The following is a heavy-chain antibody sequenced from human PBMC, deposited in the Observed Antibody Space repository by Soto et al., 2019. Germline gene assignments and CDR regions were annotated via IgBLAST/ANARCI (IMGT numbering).Heavy chain of an antibody. J-gene: IGHJ5*02. D-gene: IGHD2-15*01. CDR3: ARALGYCSGGSCDWFDP. Sequence: PSETLSLTCAVSCYSISSGYYWGWIRQPPGKGLEWIGSIYHSGSTYYNPSLKSRVTISVDTSKNQFSLKLSSVTAADTAVYYCARALGYCSGGSCDWFDPWGQGTLVTVSS. CDR1: CYSISSGYY. V-gene: IGHV4-38-2*01. CDR2: IYHSGST.